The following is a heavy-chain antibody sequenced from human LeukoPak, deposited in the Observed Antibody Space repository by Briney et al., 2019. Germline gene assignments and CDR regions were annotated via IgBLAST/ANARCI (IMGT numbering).Heavy chain of an antibody. CDR3: ARFRGEYH. CDR1: GFTFSSYA. CDR2: ISYDGSNK. Sequence: GSLRLSCAASGFTFSSYAMHWVRQAPGKGLEWVAVISYDGSNKYYADSVKGRFTISRDNSKNTLYLQMNSLRAEDTAVYYCARFRGEYHWGQGTLVTVSS. D-gene: IGHD3-10*01. V-gene: IGHV3-30-3*01. J-gene: IGHJ5*02.